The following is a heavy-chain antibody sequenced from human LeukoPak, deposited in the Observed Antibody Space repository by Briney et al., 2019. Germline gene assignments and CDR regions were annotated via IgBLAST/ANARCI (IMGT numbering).Heavy chain of an antibody. J-gene: IGHJ5*02. CDR1: GGSIRSYY. CDR2: IYSSGST. CDR3: ARHVTSQTIRLQFWLDP. D-gene: IGHD5-24*01. Sequence: SETLSLTCTVSGGSIRSYYWSWTRQPPGKGLEWIGYIYSSGSTNYNPSLKSRVTMSVDTSENQFSLKLSSVTAADTAVYYCARHVTSQTIRLQFWLDPWGQGTLVTVSS. V-gene: IGHV4-4*09.